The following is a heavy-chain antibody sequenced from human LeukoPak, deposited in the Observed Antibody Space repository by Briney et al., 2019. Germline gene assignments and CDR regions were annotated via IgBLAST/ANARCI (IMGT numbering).Heavy chain of an antibody. V-gene: IGHV3-7*01. CDR3: ARGRYTYGNTWFDP. CDR1: ELTFSSFW. D-gene: IGHD5-18*01. Sequence: PGGSLRLSCAASELTFSSFWVTRVRQAPGKGLEWVANINQDGSEKYYVDSVKGRFTISRDNAKNSLYLQMNSLSVEDTAMYYCARGRYTYGNTWFDPWGQGTLVTVSS. CDR2: INQDGSEK. J-gene: IGHJ5*02.